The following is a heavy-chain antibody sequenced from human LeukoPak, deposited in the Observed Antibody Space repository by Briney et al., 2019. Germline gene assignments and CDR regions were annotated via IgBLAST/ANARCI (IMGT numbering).Heavy chain of an antibody. Sequence: ASVKVSCKVSGYTLTELSMHWVRQAPGKGLEWMGGFDPEDGETIYAQKFQGRVTMTEDTSTDTAYMELSSLRSEDTAVYYCASAKADKTLLVVITPPFGYWGQGTLVTVSS. D-gene: IGHD3-22*01. CDR1: GYTLTELS. V-gene: IGHV1-24*01. CDR2: FDPEDGET. J-gene: IGHJ4*02. CDR3: ASAKADKTLLVVITPPFGY.